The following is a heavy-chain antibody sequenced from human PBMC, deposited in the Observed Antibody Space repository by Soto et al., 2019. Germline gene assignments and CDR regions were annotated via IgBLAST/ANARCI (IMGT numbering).Heavy chain of an antibody. CDR3: AGRKYEAFDY. CDR1: GGSMSSYY. Sequence: PSETLSLTCTVSGGSMSSYYWIWIRQPAGKGLEWIGRIYSSGSTNYNPSLKSRVTMSVDTSKNQFSLKLRSVTAADTAVYYCAGRKYEAFDYWGQGTLVTVSS. D-gene: IGHD3-3*01. V-gene: IGHV4-4*07. J-gene: IGHJ4*02. CDR2: IYSSGST.